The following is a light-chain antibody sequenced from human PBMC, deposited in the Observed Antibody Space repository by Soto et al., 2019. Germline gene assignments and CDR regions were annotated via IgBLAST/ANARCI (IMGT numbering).Light chain of an antibody. CDR2: AAS. CDR3: LQDYNYPFT. CDR1: QSISSY. V-gene: IGKV1-39*01. Sequence: IQMTQSPSSLSASVVDRVTITCRASQSISSYLKWYQQKPGKAPKLLIYAASSLQSGVPSRFSGSGSGTDFTLTISSLQPEDSAAYYCLQDYNYPFTFGQGTKVDIK. J-gene: IGKJ2*01.